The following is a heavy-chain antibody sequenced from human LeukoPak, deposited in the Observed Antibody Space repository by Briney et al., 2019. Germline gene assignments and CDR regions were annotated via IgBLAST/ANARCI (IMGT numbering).Heavy chain of an antibody. Sequence: PGGSLRLSCAASGFTFSSHEMIWVRQAPGKGLEWVSYISSSSGSTNYADSVKGRFTISRDNAKNSLYLQMNSLRAEDTAVYYCARDREVGTTSRHFDYWGQGTLVTVSS. J-gene: IGHJ4*02. CDR2: ISSSSGST. V-gene: IGHV3-48*03. D-gene: IGHD2/OR15-2a*01. CDR3: ARDREVGTTSRHFDY. CDR1: GFTFSSHE.